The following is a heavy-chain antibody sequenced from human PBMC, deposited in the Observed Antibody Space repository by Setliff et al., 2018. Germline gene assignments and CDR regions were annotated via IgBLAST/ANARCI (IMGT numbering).Heavy chain of an antibody. D-gene: IGHD3-3*01. V-gene: IGHV1-46*01. CDR3: ARDASYNFWSGYRGAFDY. CDR2: INPSGGST. CDR1: GYTFTSHY. J-gene: IGHJ4*02. Sequence: RASVKVSCKASGYTFTSHYMHWVRQAPGQGLEWMGIINPSGGSTSYAQKFQGRVTMTRDTSTSTVYMELSSLRSEDTAVYYCARDASYNFWSGYRGAFDYWGQGTLVTVSS.